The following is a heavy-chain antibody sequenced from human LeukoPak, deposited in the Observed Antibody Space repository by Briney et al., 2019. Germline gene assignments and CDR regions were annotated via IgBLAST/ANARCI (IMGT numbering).Heavy chain of an antibody. CDR3: VRLRRNSDSSGYHYYYDY. CDR2: ITPSSSYI. V-gene: IGHV3-21*01. D-gene: IGHD3-22*01. CDR1: GFAFKSYV. Sequence: TGGSLRLSCAASGFAFKSYVMSWVRQAPGKGLEWVSSITPSSSYIYYADSVKGRFTISRDNAKNSLYLQMNSLRAEDTAVYYCVRLRRNSDSSGYHYYYDYWGQGTLVTVSS. J-gene: IGHJ4*02.